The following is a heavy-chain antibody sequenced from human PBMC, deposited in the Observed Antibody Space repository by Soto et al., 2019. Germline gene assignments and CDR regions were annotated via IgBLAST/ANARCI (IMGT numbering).Heavy chain of an antibody. Sequence: QVQLQESGPGLVKPSGTLSLTCVVSSGSISSSNWWSWVRQPPGKGLEWIGESYHSGSTNYNPSLKSRVTISVDKSKNQFSLNLSSVTAADTAVYHCARAGTLSSEKGSYDDYWGQGTLVTVSS. V-gene: IGHV4-4*02. CDR2: SYHSGST. CDR1: SGSISSSNW. D-gene: IGHD3-16*01. J-gene: IGHJ4*02. CDR3: ARAGTLSSEKGSYDDY.